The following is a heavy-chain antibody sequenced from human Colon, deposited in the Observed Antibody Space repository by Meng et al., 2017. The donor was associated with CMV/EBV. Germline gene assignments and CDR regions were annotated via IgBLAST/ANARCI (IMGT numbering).Heavy chain of an antibody. V-gene: IGHV5-51*01. CDR3: ARRSRGWSGTAYYFDY. CDR1: GYSFTSYW. D-gene: IGHD6-19*01. J-gene: IGHJ4*02. CDR2: IYPGDSDT. Sequence: GGSLRLSCKGSGYSFTSYWIGWVRQMPGKGREWMGIIYPGDSDTRYSPSFQGQVTISADKSISTAYLQWSSLKASDTAMYYCARRSRGWSGTAYYFDYWGQGTPVTVSS.